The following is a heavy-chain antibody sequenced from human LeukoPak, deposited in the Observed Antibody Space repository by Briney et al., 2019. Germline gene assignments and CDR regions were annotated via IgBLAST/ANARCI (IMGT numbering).Heavy chain of an antibody. J-gene: IGHJ1*01. CDR1: GFTFSSYG. Sequence: GGSLRLSCAASGFTFSSYGMHWVRQAQGKGLEWVAVISYDGSNKYYADSVKGRFTISRDNSKNTLYLQMNSLRAEDTAVYYCAKTVITAEYFQHWGQGTLVTVSS. CDR2: ISYDGSNK. D-gene: IGHD4-17*01. V-gene: IGHV3-30*18. CDR3: AKTVITAEYFQH.